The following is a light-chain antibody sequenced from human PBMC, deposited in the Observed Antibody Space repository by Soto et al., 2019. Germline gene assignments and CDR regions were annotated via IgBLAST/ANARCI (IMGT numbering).Light chain of an antibody. CDR3: RQALQLRFT. J-gene: IGKJ3*01. Sequence: DIVMTQSPLSLPVTPGEPASISCRSSQSLLHSNGYNYLDWYLQKPGQSPQLLIYLGSNRSSGVPDRFSGSGAGTDFKLKISRVEAEYVGVYYCRQALQLRFTFGPGIKVDIK. CDR2: LGS. CDR1: QSLLHSNGYNY. V-gene: IGKV2-28*01.